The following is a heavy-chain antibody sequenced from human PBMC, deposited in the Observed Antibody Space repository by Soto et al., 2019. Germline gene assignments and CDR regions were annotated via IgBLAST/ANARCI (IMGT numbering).Heavy chain of an antibody. CDR2: IGSDGARD. CDR1: GFTFGRHG. D-gene: IGHD2-21*02. Sequence: QVQLVESGGGVVQPGGSLRLSCAASGFTFGRHGMHWVRQAPGKGLEWVALIGSDGARDSYADSMKGRFSISRDNGQNTLYLQINSLRVEDTAVSYCARDDDCPDHGLDYWGQGTLVTVSS. J-gene: IGHJ4*02. CDR3: ARDDDCPDHGLDY. V-gene: IGHV3-33*01.